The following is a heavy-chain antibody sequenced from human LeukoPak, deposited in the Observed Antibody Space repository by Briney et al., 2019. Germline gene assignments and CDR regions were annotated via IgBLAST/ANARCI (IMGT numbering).Heavy chain of an antibody. Sequence: GASVKVSCKASGYKFTTFAISWVRQAPGQGLEWMGGINTYNGGAEYAQNFQGRVTMTTDTSTTTAYMGLRRLTPDDTAMYYCARLQELGHRDPDSWGQGTLVTVSS. J-gene: IGHJ4*02. CDR1: GYKFTTFA. V-gene: IGHV1-18*01. CDR2: INTYNGGA. CDR3: ARLQELGHRDPDS. D-gene: IGHD6-13*01.